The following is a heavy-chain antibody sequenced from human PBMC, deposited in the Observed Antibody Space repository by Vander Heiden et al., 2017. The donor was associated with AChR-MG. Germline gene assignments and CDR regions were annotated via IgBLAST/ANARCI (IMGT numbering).Heavy chain of an antibody. CDR3: ARDLGGSKGSIGMDV. Sequence: QVQLVQSGAEVKKPGSSVKVSCKASGGTFISYAISWVRQAPGQGLEWMGRIIPILGIANYAQKFQGRVTITADKSTSTAYMELSSLRSEDTAVYYCARDLGGSKGSIGMDVWGQGTTVTVSS. CDR2: IIPILGIA. D-gene: IGHD2-2*01. CDR1: GGTFISYA. J-gene: IGHJ6*02. V-gene: IGHV1-69*04.